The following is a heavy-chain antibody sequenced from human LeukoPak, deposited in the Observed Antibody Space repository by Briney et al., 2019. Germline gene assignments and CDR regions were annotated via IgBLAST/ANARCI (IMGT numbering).Heavy chain of an antibody. CDR1: GVSIRGYY. D-gene: IGHD3-22*01. Sequence: SETLSLTCTVSGVSIRGYYWSWIRQPAGKGLEWIGRFHTSGSTNYNPSLKSRVTMSVDASKNQFSLKLSSVTAADTAVYSCARDTYYYDSSGYYYFDYWGQGTLVTVSS. J-gene: IGHJ4*02. V-gene: IGHV4-4*07. CDR2: FHTSGST. CDR3: ARDTYYYDSSGYYYFDY.